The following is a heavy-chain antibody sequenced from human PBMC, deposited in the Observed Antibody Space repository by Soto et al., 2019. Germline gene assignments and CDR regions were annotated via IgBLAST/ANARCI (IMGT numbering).Heavy chain of an antibody. CDR2: IYYSGST. V-gene: IGHV4-59*01. CDR1: GCSISSYY. Sequence: SETLSLTCTVSGCSISSYYWSWIRQPPGKGLEWIGYIYYSGSTNYNPSLKSRVTISVDTSKNQFSLKLSSVTAADTAVYYCARSGVTLDYWGQGTLVTVSS. J-gene: IGHJ4*02. CDR3: ARSGVTLDY. D-gene: IGHD7-27*01.